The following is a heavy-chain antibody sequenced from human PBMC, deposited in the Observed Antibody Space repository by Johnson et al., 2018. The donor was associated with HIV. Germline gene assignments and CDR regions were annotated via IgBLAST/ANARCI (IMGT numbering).Heavy chain of an antibody. CDR2: ISYDGGNK. CDR3: ARGRPRWEPRRGGAFDR. V-gene: IGHV3-30*04. J-gene: IGHJ3*01. D-gene: IGHD1-26*01. CDR1: GFTFSSYA. Sequence: QVLLLESGGGVVQPGRSLRLSCAASGFTFSSYAIHWVRQAPGKGLEWVAVISYDGGNKYYADSVKGRFTISRDNSKNTLYLQMNSLRAEDTAVYYCARGRPRWEPRRGGAFDRWGQGTMVAVSS.